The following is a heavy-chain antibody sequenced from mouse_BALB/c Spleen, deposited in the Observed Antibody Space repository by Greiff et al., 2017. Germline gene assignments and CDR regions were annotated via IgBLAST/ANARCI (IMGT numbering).Heavy chain of an antibody. D-gene: IGHD2-4*01. V-gene: IGHV1S81*02. CDR1: GYTFTSSY. J-gene: IGHJ3*01. CDR2: INPSNGGT. Sequence: QVQLQQSGAELVKPGASVKLSCKASGYTFTSSYMYWVKQRPGQGLEWIGEINPSNGGTNFNEKFKSKATLTVDKSSSTAYMQLSSLTSEDSAVYYCTRRGITTGAWFAYWGQGTLVTVSA. CDR3: TRRGITTGAWFAY.